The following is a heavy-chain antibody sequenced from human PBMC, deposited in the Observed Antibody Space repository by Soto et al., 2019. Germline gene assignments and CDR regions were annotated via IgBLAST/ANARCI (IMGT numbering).Heavy chain of an antibody. V-gene: IGHV1-46*01. CDR2: INPSGGST. CDR1: GYTFTSYY. J-gene: IGHJ6*02. CDR3: AREKGDGDYYYYYGMDV. D-gene: IGHD4-17*01. Sequence: QVQLVQSGAEVKKPGASVKVSCKASGYTFTSYYMHWVRQAPGQGLEWMGIINPSGGSTSYAQKFQGRVTMTRDTSTSTVYMELSSQRSEDTAVYYCAREKGDGDYYYYYGMDVWGQGTTVTVSS.